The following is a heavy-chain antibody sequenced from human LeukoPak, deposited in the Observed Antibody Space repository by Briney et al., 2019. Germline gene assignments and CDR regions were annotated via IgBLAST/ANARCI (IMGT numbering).Heavy chain of an antibody. V-gene: IGHV4-59*01. CDR2: IYYSGST. Sequence: PSETLSLTCTVSGGSISSYYWSWIRQPPGKGLEWIGYIYYSGSTNYNPSLKSRVTISVETSKNQFSLKLSSVTAADTAVYYCARLTFSSHAFDIWGQGTMVTVSS. CDR3: ARLTFSSHAFDI. D-gene: IGHD6-13*01. CDR1: GGSISSYY. J-gene: IGHJ3*02.